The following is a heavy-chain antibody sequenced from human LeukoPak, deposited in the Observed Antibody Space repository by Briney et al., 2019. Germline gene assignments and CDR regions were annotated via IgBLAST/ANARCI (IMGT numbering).Heavy chain of an antibody. CDR3: VRSSTYHLFDD. CDR2: MYYSGST. Sequence: SGTLSLTCTVSGGSISSYYCSWIRQPPGKGLEWIGYMYYSGSTNYNPSLKSRVTISVDMSKNQFSLKLSSVTAADTAVYYCVRSSTYHLFDDWGQGTLVTVSS. J-gene: IGHJ4*02. CDR1: GGSISSYY. V-gene: IGHV4-59*08. D-gene: IGHD2-15*01.